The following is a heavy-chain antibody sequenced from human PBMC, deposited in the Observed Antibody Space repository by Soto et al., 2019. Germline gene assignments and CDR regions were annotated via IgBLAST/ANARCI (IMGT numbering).Heavy chain of an antibody. Sequence: QVQLVESGGGVVQPGRSLRLSCAASGFTFSSYAMHWFRQAPGKGLEWVAVISYDGINKYYADSVKGRFTISRDNSKNTLYLQMNSLRAEDTAVYYCARVPSSSGRAHFDYWGQGTLVTVSS. CDR1: GFTFSSYA. CDR3: ARVPSSSGRAHFDY. CDR2: ISYDGINK. D-gene: IGHD2-15*01. V-gene: IGHV3-30*04. J-gene: IGHJ4*02.